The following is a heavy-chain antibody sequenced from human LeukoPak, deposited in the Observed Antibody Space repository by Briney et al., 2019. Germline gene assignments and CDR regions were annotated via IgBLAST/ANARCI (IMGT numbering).Heavy chain of an antibody. V-gene: IGHV3-33*05. D-gene: IGHD2-21*01. CDR3: ARELSQIVWGGLDY. Sequence: GGSLRLSCTASGFIFSHYGMHWVRQAPGKGLQWVAVIQNDASTRNYVDSVKGRFTISRDNSENTVFLQMDSLRVEDTAVYYCARELSQIVWGGLDYGGQGTLVSVSS. CDR1: GFIFSHYG. CDR2: IQNDASTR. J-gene: IGHJ4*02.